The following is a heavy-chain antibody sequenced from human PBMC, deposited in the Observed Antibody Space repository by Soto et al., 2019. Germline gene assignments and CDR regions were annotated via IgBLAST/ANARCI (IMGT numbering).Heavy chain of an antibody. CDR3: ARAAAAACDYFDY. J-gene: IGHJ4*02. CDR1: GDAINSGDYY. Sequence: SETLSLTCTVSGDAINSGDYYWSWLRQPPGKGLEWIGYIYHTGATNYNRSLEGRLTISIDTSKNQFSLTLSSVSAADTALYYCARAAAAACDYFDYWGQGLLVTVYS. D-gene: IGHD2-15*01. V-gene: IGHV4-30-4*01. CDR2: IYHTGAT.